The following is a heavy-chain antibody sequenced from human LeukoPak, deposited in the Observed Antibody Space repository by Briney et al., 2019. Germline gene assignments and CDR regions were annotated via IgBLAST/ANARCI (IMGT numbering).Heavy chain of an antibody. V-gene: IGHV4-34*01. Sequence: SETLSLTCVVYGASFSTNYWSWVHQPPGKGLEWVGEIYHRGDTNYNPSLKSRVTISVDTSLNQFSLKLISVTAADTAVSYCASARWDFWGQGVLVTVSS. J-gene: IGHJ4*02. CDR3: ASARWDF. CDR1: GASFSTNY. D-gene: IGHD5-24*01. CDR2: IYHRGDT.